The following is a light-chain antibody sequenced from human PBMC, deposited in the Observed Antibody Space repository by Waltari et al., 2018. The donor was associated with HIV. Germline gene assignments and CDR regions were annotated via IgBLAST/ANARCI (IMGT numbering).Light chain of an antibody. V-gene: IGLV1-47*01. CDR1: SSNIGRNS. CDR2: RDT. J-gene: IGLJ2*01. Sequence: SVLPQPPSASGTPGQKVTIPCSGSSSNIGRNSVFWYQQLPGAAPKLLIYRDTQRPSGGPDRFSGSKSGTSASLAISGLRSEDEAVYSCATWDDSLNGVLFGGGTNLNVL. CDR3: ATWDDSLNGVL.